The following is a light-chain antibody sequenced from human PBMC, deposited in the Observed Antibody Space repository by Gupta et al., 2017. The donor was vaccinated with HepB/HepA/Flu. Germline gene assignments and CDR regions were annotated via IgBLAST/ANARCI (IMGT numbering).Light chain of an antibody. CDR1: QNINIF. CDR3: QQSYITPPLT. Sequence: GDRVTITCRASQNINIFLNWYQQKPGEAPKILIYAASTLHSGVPSRFSGSGSGTDFTLTISSLQPEDSATYFCQQSYITPPLTFGQGTRLNIK. CDR2: AAS. V-gene: IGKV1-39*01. J-gene: IGKJ5*01.